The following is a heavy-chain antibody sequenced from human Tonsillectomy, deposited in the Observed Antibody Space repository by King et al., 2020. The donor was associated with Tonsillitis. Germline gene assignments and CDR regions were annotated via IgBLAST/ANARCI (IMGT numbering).Heavy chain of an antibody. Sequence: QLVQSGADVKKPGASVKVSFKASGSTFIGYYVHWVRQAPGQGLEWMGWINPNNGGTIYAQKFQGRVTMTRDTSISTAYMELRRLTSDDTAVYYCARAAVDGYTLRSWGQGTLVTVSS. V-gene: IGHV1-2*02. CDR1: GSTFIGYY. CDR2: INPNNGGT. D-gene: IGHD5-24*01. CDR3: ARAAVDGYTLRS. J-gene: IGHJ5*02.